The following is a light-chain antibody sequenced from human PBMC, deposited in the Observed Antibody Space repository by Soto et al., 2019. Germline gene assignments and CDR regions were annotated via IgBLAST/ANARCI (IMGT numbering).Light chain of an antibody. CDR1: SSDVGGYNY. CDR3: TSYTTTSTVI. V-gene: IGLV2-14*03. Sequence: QSALTQPASVSGSPGQSITISCTGTSSDVGGYNYVSWYQQHPGKAPKLLIYDVNNRPSGVSNRFSGSKSGNTVSLTISGLQAEDEADYYCTSYTTTSTVIFGGGTKLTVL. J-gene: IGLJ2*01. CDR2: DVN.